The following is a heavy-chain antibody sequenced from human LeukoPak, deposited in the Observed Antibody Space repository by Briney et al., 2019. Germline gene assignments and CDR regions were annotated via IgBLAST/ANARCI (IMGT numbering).Heavy chain of an antibody. CDR1: GGSFSGYY. V-gene: IGHV4-34*01. CDR2: INHSGST. D-gene: IGHD3-9*01. Sequence: PSETLSLTCAVYGGSFSGYYWSWIRQPPGKGLEWIGEINHSGSTNYNPSLKSRVTMSVDTSKNQFSLKLSSVTAADTAVYYCARVGLRYFDWLSQDDAFDIWGQGTMVTVSS. J-gene: IGHJ3*02. CDR3: ARVGLRYFDWLSQDDAFDI.